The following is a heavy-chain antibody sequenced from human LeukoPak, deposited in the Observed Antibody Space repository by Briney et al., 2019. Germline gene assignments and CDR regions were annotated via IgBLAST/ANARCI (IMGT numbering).Heavy chain of an antibody. D-gene: IGHD4-17*01. J-gene: IGHJ4*02. CDR2: INHSGST. CDR1: GGSFSGYY. V-gene: IGHV4-34*01. Sequence: PSETLSLTCAVYGGSFSGYYWSLIRQPPGKGLEWIGEINHSGSTNYNPSLKSRVTISVDTSKNQFSLKLSSVTAADTAVYYCARAPYGDYELDYWGQGTLVTVSS. CDR3: ARAPYGDYELDY.